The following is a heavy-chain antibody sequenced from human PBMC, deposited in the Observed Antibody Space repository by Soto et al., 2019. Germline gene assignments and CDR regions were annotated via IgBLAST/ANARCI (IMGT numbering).Heavy chain of an antibody. D-gene: IGHD6-6*01. CDR3: ARDDRGGAARPLDYYFFAMDV. J-gene: IGHJ6*02. Sequence: QVQLVESGGGVVQTGRSLRLSCAASGFTFSTYAMHWVRQAPGKGLEWVSVISSDGSNKYYADSVKGRFTISRDNSNNTLCLHMNSLRAEDTALYFCARDDRGGAARPLDYYFFAMDVWGQGTTVTVSS. V-gene: IGHV3-30-3*01. CDR1: GFTFSTYA. CDR2: ISSDGSNK.